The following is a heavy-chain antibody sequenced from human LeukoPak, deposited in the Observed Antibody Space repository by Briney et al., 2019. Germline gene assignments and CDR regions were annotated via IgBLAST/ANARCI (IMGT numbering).Heavy chain of an antibody. CDR2: INHSGST. V-gene: IGHV4-34*01. D-gene: IGHD4-17*01. J-gene: IGHJ4*02. CDR3: ASRCGYGDYRFDY. Sequence: PSETLSLTCAVYGGSFSGYYWSWIRQPPGKGLEWIGEINHSGSTNYNPSLKSRVTLSVDTSKNQFSLKLSSVTAADTAVYYCASRCGYGDYRFDYWGQGTLVTVSS. CDR1: GGSFSGYY.